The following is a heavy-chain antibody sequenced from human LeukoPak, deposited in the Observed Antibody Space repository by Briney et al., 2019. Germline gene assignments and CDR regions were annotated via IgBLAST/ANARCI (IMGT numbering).Heavy chain of an antibody. D-gene: IGHD6-6*01. J-gene: IGHJ5*02. CDR2: IYYSGST. Sequence: SETLPLTCTVSGGSISSSSYYWGWLRQPPGKGLEWICSIYYSGSTYYNPSLKSRVTISVYTSKNQFSLKLSSLTAADTAVYYCARHWVTSSSTNWFDPWGQGALVTVSS. V-gene: IGHV4-39*01. CDR1: GGSISSSSYY. CDR3: ARHWVTSSSTNWFDP.